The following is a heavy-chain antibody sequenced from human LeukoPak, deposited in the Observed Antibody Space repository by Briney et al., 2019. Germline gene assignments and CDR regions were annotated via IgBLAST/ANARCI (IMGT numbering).Heavy chain of an antibody. J-gene: IGHJ4*02. D-gene: IGHD6-19*01. CDR2: ISWNSGSI. Sequence: SLRLSCAASGFTFDDYAMHWVRQAPGKGLEWVSGISWNSGSIGYADSVKGRFTISRDNAKHSLYLQMNSLRAEDMALYYCAKGSSGWYYYFDYWGQGPLVTVSS. CDR1: GFTFDDYA. V-gene: IGHV3-9*03. CDR3: AKGSSGWYYYFDY.